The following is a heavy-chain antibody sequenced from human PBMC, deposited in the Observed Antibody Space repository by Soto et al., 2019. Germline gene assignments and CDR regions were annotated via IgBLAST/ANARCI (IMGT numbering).Heavy chain of an antibody. J-gene: IGHJ6*02. CDR1: GGTFSSYA. D-gene: IGHD3-3*01. V-gene: IGHV1-69*06. CDR2: IIPIFGTA. Sequence: ASVKVSCKASGGTFSSYAISWVRQAPGQGLEWMGGIIPIFGTANYAQKFQGRVTITADKSTSTAYMELSSLRSEDTAVYYCARVRAYYDFWSGYGGGYYYYGMDVWGQGTTVTVSS. CDR3: ARVRAYYDFWSGYGGGYYYYGMDV.